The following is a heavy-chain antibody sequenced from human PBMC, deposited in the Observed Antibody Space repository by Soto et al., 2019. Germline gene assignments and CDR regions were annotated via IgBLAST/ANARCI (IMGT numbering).Heavy chain of an antibody. CDR3: ARDIVLMVYGSAPANYFDY. J-gene: IGHJ4*02. D-gene: IGHD2-8*01. CDR2: INAGNGNT. CDR1: GYTFTSYA. Sequence: QVQLVQSGAEVKKPGASVKVSCKASGYTFTSYAMHWVRQAPGQRLEWMGWINAGNGNTKYSQKFQGRVTITRDTSASTAYMELSSLRSEGTAVYYCARDIVLMVYGSAPANYFDYWGQGTLVTVSS. V-gene: IGHV1-3*01.